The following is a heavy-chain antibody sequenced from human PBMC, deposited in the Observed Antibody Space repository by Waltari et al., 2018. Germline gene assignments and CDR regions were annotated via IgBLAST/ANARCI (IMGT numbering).Heavy chain of an antibody. Sequence: QVQLQQWGAGLLKPSETLSLTCAVYGGSFSGYYWSWIRQPPGKGLEWIGEINHSGSNNYNPSLKSRVTISVDTSKNQFSLKLSSVTAADTAVYYCARGYTYYYYMDVWGKGTTVTVSS. V-gene: IGHV4-34*01. D-gene: IGHD2-2*02. J-gene: IGHJ6*03. CDR3: ARGYTYYYYMDV. CDR1: GGSFSGYY. CDR2: INHSGSN.